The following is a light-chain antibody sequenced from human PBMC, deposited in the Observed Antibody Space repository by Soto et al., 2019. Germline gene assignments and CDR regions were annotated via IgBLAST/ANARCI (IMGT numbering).Light chain of an antibody. Sequence: DIPLTQSPGSLSASVGDRVSLTCRAGQSVGSCLYWYQQQQRAAPRLLIYATSNLKTGLPSRFSGSGSATEIILTISSLQPEVFATYCCQQSYSAQYTFGQGTKLEIK. CDR3: QQSYSAQYT. CDR1: QSVGSC. J-gene: IGKJ2*01. CDR2: ATS. V-gene: IGKV1-39*01.